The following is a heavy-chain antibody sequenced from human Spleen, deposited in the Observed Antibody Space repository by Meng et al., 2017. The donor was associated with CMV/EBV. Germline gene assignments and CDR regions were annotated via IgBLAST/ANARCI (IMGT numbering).Heavy chain of an antibody. CDR1: GFTFSSYS. D-gene: IGHD1-26*01. CDR2: ITSSSSYI. CDR3: TTDPDLYSGSYSPPC. Sequence: GGSLRLSCAASGFTFSSYSMNWVRQAPGKGLEWVSSITSSSSYIYYADSVKGRFTISRDNAKNSLYLQMNSLKTEDTAVYYCTTDPDLYSGSYSPPCWGQGTLVTVSS. V-gene: IGHV3-21*03. J-gene: IGHJ4*02.